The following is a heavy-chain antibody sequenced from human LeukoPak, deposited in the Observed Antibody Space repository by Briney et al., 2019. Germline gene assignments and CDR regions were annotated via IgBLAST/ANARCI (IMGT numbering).Heavy chain of an antibody. J-gene: IGHJ3*02. CDR2: LSGSGGGT. V-gene: IGHV3-23*01. Sequence: GGSLRLSCAASGLTFSNYAMTWVRLAPGKGLEWVSSLSGSGGGTWYAGSVKGRFTISRDNSKDTLYLQMNSLRAEDTAVYYCAKDRTPYSRSGGYYLGAFDIWGHGTLVTVSS. CDR1: GLTFSNYA. D-gene: IGHD3-10*01. CDR3: AKDRTPYSRSGGYYLGAFDI.